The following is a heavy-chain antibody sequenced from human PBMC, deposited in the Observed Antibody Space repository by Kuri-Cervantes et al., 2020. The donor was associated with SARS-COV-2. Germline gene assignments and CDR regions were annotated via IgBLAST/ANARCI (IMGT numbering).Heavy chain of an antibody. CDR1: GYTFTSYG. CDR3: AREAAMATGDYYYYMDV. D-gene: IGHD5-18*01. J-gene: IGHJ6*03. Sequence: ASVKVSCKASGYTFTSYGISWVRQAPGQGLEWMGWINPNSGGTNYAQKFQGRVTMTRDTSISTAYMELSRLRSDDTAVYYCAREAAMATGDYYYYMDVWGKGTTVTVSS. CDR2: INPNSGGT. V-gene: IGHV1-2*02.